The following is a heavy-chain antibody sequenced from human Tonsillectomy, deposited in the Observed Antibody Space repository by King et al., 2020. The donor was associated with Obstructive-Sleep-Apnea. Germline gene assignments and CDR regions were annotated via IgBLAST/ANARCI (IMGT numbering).Heavy chain of an antibody. CDR3: ARKWVFVAGADAFDI. V-gene: IGHV4-39*01. CDR2: IYNSGST. D-gene: IGHD6-19*01. CDR1: GGSINSSSYY. J-gene: IGHJ3*02. Sequence: LQLQESGPGLVKPSETLSLICTVSGGSINSSSYYWGWIRQPPGKGLEWIGSIYNSGSTYYTPSLKSRVTISVDTSKKEISLNLKSVTAADTALYYCARKWVFVAGADAFDIWGQGTMVTVSS.